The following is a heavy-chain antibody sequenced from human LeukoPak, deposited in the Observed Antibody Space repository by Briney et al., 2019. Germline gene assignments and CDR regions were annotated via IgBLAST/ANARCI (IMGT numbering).Heavy chain of an antibody. CDR3: ARVLGRDGYNFDAFDI. CDR2: INPNSGGT. Sequence: ASVKVSCKASGYTFTGYYMHWVRQAPGRGLEWMGWINPNSGGTNYAQKFQGRVTMTRDTSISTAYMELSRLRSDDTAVYYCARVLGRDGYNFDAFDIWGQGTMVTVSS. CDR1: GYTFTGYY. V-gene: IGHV1-2*02. J-gene: IGHJ3*02. D-gene: IGHD5-12*01.